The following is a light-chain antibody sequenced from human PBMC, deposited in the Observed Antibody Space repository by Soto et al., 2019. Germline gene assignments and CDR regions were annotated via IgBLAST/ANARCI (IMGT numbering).Light chain of an antibody. Sequence: DIPMTQSPYSLSAAVGDSVTIACRASQNINTYLNWYQQKPGKAPKLLIFDAASLQNGGPSRFSGGGARTDFPLTITRLQPEDVATYYWQQTYSAPFTFGPGTKVDIK. CDR2: DAA. J-gene: IGKJ3*01. V-gene: IGKV1-39*01. CDR1: QNINTY. CDR3: QQTYSAPFT.